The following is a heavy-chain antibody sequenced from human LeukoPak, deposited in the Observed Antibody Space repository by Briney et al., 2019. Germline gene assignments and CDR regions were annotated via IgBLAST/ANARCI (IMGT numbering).Heavy chain of an antibody. V-gene: IGHV1-69*04. J-gene: IGHJ5*02. CDR1: GGTFSSYA. D-gene: IGHD1-26*01. Sequence: SVKVSCKASGGTFSSYAISWVRQAPGQGLEWMGRIIPILGIANYAQKFQGRVTITADKSTSTAYMELSSLRSEDTAVYYCARAARWELSWFDPWGQGTLVTVSS. CDR2: IIPILGIA. CDR3: ARAARWELSWFDP.